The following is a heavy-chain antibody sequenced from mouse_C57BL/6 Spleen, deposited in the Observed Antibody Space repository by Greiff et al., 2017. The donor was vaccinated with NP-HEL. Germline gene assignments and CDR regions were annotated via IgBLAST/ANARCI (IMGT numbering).Heavy chain of an antibody. CDR2: IWRGGST. D-gene: IGHD1-1*01. V-gene: IGHV2-5*01. CDR1: GFSFTSYG. J-gene: IGHJ3*01. Sequence: QVQLQQSGPGLVQPSQSLSITCTVSGFSFTSYGVHWVRQSPGKGLEWLGVIWRGGSTDYNAAFMSRLSITKDNSKSQVFFKMNSLQADDTAIYYCALHYYGSSYCLAYWGQGTLVTVSA. CDR3: ALHYYGSSYCLAY.